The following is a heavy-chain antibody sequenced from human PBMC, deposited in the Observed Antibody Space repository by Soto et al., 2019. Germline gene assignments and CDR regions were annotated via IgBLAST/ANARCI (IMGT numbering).Heavy chain of an antibody. J-gene: IGHJ6*02. CDR3: ARARVGATLNPLYYGMDV. D-gene: IGHD1-26*01. CDR1: GYTFTGYY. V-gene: IGHV1-2*04. CDR2: INPNSGGT. Sequence: QVQLVQSGAEVKKPEASVKVSCKASGYTFTGYYMHWVRQAPGQGLEWMGWINPNSGGTNYAQKFQGWVTMTRDTSISTAYMELSRLRSDDTAVYYCARARVGATLNPLYYGMDVWGQGTTVTVSS.